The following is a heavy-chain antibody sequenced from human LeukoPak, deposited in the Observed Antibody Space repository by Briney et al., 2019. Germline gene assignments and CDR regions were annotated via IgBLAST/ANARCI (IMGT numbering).Heavy chain of an antibody. CDR1: GFTFSANV. D-gene: IGHD1-26*01. Sequence: PGGSLRLSCAASGFTFSANVMSWVRQAPGKGLEWVSYISSSGSTIYYADSVKGRFTISRDNAKNSLYLQMNSLRAEDTAVYYCARDRAPYRATEDYWGQGTLVTVSS. CDR2: ISSSGSTI. V-gene: IGHV3-48*04. J-gene: IGHJ4*02. CDR3: ARDRAPYRATEDY.